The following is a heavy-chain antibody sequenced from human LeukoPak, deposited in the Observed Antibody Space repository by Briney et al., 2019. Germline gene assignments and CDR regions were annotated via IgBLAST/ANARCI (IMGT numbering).Heavy chain of an antibody. Sequence: SDTLSLTCTVSGYSISSGYYWGGIRQPLGKGLEWIGTMYHSGNTYYNPSLKSRVTISVDTSKNQFSLKLTSVTAADTAVYYCARAYSSSSIFDYWGQGTLVTVSS. CDR2: MYHSGNT. CDR3: ARAYSSSSIFDY. J-gene: IGHJ4*02. CDR1: GYSISSGYY. D-gene: IGHD6-6*01. V-gene: IGHV4-38-2*02.